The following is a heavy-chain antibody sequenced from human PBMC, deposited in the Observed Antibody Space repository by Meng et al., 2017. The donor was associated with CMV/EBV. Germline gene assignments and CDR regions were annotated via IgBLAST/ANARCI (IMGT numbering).Heavy chain of an antibody. D-gene: IGHD4-17*01. CDR1: RNFFTRHA. CDR2: ISADNQNT. V-gene: IGHV1-18*01. CDR3: ARGGDYGDFHDPFDY. J-gene: IGHJ4*02. Sequence: ASVQVSCKAPRNFFTRHAITWVRQAPGQGLKWMGWISADNQNTNLIQKFQGRITLTTDTSTSTAYMGLRSLRSDDTAVYYCARGGDYGDFHDPFDYWGQGTLVTVSS.